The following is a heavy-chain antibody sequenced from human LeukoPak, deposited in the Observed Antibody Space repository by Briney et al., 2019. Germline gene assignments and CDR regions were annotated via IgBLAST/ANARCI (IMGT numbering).Heavy chain of an antibody. CDR2: IYYSGST. CDR1: GGSISSGDYY. V-gene: IGHV4-30-4*08. CDR3: ARVWESDYDFWSGKGSYFDY. D-gene: IGHD3-3*01. Sequence: SETLSLTCTVSGGSISSGDYYWSWIRQPPGKGLEWIGYIYYSGSTYYNPSLKSRVTISVDRSKNQFSLKLSSVTAADTAVYYCARVWESDYDFWSGKGSYFDYWGQGTLVTVSS. J-gene: IGHJ4*02.